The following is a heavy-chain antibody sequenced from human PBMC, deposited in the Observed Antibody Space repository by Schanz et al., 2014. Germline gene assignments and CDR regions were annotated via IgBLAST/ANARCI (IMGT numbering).Heavy chain of an antibody. V-gene: IGHV3-11*01. CDR1: GFTFSDYY. J-gene: IGHJ4*02. CDR2: ISDSGDST. CDR3: AKVAPAATYLDS. D-gene: IGHD2-2*01. Sequence: QAQLVESGGGLVQPGGSLRLSCAASGFTFSDYYMTWIRQAPGKGLEWVSDISDSGDSTHYADSVKGRFTISRDNAKNSLFLQMNSLSAEDTAVYYCAKVAPAATYLDSWGLGTLVTVSS.